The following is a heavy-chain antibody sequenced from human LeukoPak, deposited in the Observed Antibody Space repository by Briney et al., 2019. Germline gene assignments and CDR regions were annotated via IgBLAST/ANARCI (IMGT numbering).Heavy chain of an antibody. V-gene: IGHV3-30*15. D-gene: IGHD3-9*01. CDR3: ARDRGKLRYLDL. CDR2: MSLDGSSI. Sequence: GRSLRLSCVASGFAFNTQAMHWVRQAPGKGLEWLAVMSLDGSSIYYADSVRGRFTISRDNSKNTLFLQMSSLRVEDTAVYYCARDRGKLRYLDLWGPGTLLIVSS. J-gene: IGHJ4*02. CDR1: GFAFNTQA.